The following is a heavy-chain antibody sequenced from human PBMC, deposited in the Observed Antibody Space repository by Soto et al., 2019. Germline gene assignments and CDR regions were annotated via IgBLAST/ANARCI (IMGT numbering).Heavy chain of an antibody. J-gene: IGHJ4*02. D-gene: IGHD2-21*02. Sequence: LSLTCAVSGGSISSGGYSWSWIRQPPGKGLEWIGYMYYSGSTYYNPSLKSRVTISVDTSKNQFSLKLSSVTAADTAVYYCARGGHIVVVTADNPFDYWGQG. V-gene: IGHV4-30-2*01. CDR2: MYYSGST. CDR3: ARGGHIVVVTADNPFDY. CDR1: GGSISSGGYS.